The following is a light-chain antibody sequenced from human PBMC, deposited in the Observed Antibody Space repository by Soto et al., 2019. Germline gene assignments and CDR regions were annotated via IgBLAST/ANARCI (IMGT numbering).Light chain of an antibody. V-gene: IGLV1-44*01. CDR3: AAWDDSLNGL. CDR2: NNN. Sequence: QSVLTQPPSASGTPGQRVTISCSGSSSNIGSNTVNWYQQLPGTAPKLLIYNNNQRPSGVPDRFSGSKSGTSASLAISGLQSEDEADYYCAAWDDSLNGLFGGGTKVTVL. J-gene: IGLJ3*02. CDR1: SSNIGSNT.